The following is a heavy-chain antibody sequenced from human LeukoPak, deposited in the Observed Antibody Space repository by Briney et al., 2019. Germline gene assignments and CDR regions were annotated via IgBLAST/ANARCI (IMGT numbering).Heavy chain of an antibody. CDR1: GFTFSSYW. J-gene: IGHJ6*02. CDR2: INSDGSST. CDR3: ARDATTTPYYGMDV. D-gene: IGHD1-1*01. V-gene: IGHV3-74*01. Sequence: QPGGSLRLSCAASGFTFSSYWMHWVRQAPGKGLVWVSRINSDGSSTSYADSVKGRFTISRDNSKNTLCLQMNSLRAEDTAVYYCARDATTTPYYGMDVWGQGTTVTVSS.